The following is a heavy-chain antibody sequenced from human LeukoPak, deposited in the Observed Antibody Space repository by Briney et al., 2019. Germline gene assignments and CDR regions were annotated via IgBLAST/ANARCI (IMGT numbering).Heavy chain of an antibody. CDR2: INPNSGGT. V-gene: IGHV1-2*02. Sequence: ASVKVSCKASGYTFTVYYMHWVRQAPGQGLEWMGWINPNSGGTNYAQKFQGRVTMTRDTSISTAYMELSRLRSDDTAVYYCASGTGDRYYYYMDVWGKGTTVTVSS. CDR3: ASGTGDRYYYYMDV. D-gene: IGHD7-27*01. J-gene: IGHJ6*03. CDR1: GYTFTVYY.